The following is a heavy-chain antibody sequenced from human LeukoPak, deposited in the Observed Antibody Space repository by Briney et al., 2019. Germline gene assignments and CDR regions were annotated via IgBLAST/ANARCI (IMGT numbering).Heavy chain of an antibody. D-gene: IGHD6-13*01. Sequence: ASVKVSCKASGYTFTSYDINWVRQATGQGLEWMGWMNPNSGNTGYAQKFQGRVTITRNTSISTAYMELSSLRSEDTAVYYCARESRSSAITGFDYWGQGTLVTVSS. CDR2: MNPNSGNT. CDR1: GYTFTSYD. V-gene: IGHV1-8*03. J-gene: IGHJ4*02. CDR3: ARESRSSAITGFDY.